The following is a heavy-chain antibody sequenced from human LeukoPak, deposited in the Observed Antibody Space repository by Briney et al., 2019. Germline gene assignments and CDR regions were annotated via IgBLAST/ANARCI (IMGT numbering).Heavy chain of an antibody. CDR1: GGSLSSGGYY. V-gene: IGHV4-31*03. CDR3: ARDRAARPHFDY. D-gene: IGHD6-6*01. J-gene: IGHJ4*02. Sequence: PSETLSLTCTVSGGSLSSGGYYWSWIRQHPGTGLEWIGYIYYSGSTYYNPSLKSRVTISVDTSKNQFSLKLSSVTAADTAVYYCARDRAARPHFDYWGQGTLVTVSS. CDR2: IYYSGST.